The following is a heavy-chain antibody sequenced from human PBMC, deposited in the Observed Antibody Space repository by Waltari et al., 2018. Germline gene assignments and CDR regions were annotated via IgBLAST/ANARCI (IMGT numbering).Heavy chain of an antibody. CDR2: ISSSGSTT. J-gene: IGHJ6*02. Sequence: EVQLVESGGGLVQPGGSLRLSCAGSGFTFSSYEMNWVRQAPGKGLEWVSYISSSGSTTHDAESVKGRFTVSRDNTENSLYLQMNSLRAEDTAVYHCARGKVGVWGQGTTVTVSS. CDR3: ARGKVGV. CDR1: GFTFSSYE. V-gene: IGHV3-48*03.